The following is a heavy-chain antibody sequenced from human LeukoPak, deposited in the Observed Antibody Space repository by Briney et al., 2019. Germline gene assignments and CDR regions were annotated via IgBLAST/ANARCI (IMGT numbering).Heavy chain of an antibody. D-gene: IGHD3-3*01. V-gene: IGHV4-59*08. CDR2: IYYSGST. J-gene: IGHJ3*02. CDR3: ARHLDVLRFLEWLLTGAFDI. Sequence: SETLSLTCTVSGGSISNYYWTWIRQSPGKGLEWIGYIYYSGSTNYNPSLKSRVTISVDTSKNQFSLKLSSVTAADTAVYYCARHLDVLRFLEWLLTGAFDIWGQGTMVTVSS. CDR1: GGSISNYY.